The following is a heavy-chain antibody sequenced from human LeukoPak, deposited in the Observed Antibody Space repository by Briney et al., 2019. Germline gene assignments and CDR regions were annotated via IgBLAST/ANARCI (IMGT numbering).Heavy chain of an antibody. D-gene: IGHD3-22*01. J-gene: IGHJ4*02. CDR1: GGSISTTSDY. V-gene: IGHV4-39*01. Sequence: PSETLSLTCTVSGGSISTTSDYWAWIRQPPGKGLEWIGSIYYSGNVYYSPSLRSRVTMSVDTSKNQFSLKLSSVTVADTAVYYCARSEHQFLVIGYWGQGILLTVSS. CDR3: ARSEHQFLVIGY. CDR2: IYYSGNV.